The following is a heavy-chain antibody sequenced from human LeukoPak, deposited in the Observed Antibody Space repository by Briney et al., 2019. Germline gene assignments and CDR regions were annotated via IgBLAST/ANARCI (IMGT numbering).Heavy chain of an antibody. CDR1: GFTFSSYW. D-gene: IGHD2-15*01. Sequence: GGSLRLSCAASGFTFSSYWMSWVRQAPGKGLEWVANIKQDGSEKYYVDSVKGRFTISRDNAKNSLCLQMNSLRAEDTAVYYCARDGGGLYYYYGMDVWGQGTTVTVSS. V-gene: IGHV3-7*01. J-gene: IGHJ6*02. CDR2: IKQDGSEK. CDR3: ARDGGGLYYYYGMDV.